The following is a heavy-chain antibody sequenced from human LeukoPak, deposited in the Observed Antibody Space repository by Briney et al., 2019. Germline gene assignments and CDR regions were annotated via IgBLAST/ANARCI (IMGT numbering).Heavy chain of an antibody. V-gene: IGHV3-30*02. J-gene: IGHJ3*02. CDR1: GFTFSNYG. CDR2: IRFDSYSK. CDR3: AKVFETTFDAFDI. D-gene: IGHD1-7*01. Sequence: QRGGSLRLSCAASGFTFSNYGMHWVRQAPGKGLEWVAFIRFDSYSKNYADSVKGRFTISRDNSKSTLYLQMNSLRAEDTAVYYCAKVFETTFDAFDIWGQGTMVTVSS.